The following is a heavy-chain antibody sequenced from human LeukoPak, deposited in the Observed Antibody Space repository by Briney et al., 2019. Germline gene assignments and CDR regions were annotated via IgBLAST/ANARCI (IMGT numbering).Heavy chain of an antibody. J-gene: IGHJ3*02. Sequence: PGGSLRLSCAASGFTFSSYSMNWVRRAPGKGLEWVSYISSSSNTIKYADSVKGRFTISRDNAKNSLYLQMDSLGVEDTAVYYCASGATIFGAIVDSFDIWGQGTMVTVSS. V-gene: IGHV3-48*01. CDR2: ISSSSNTI. CDR3: ASGATIFGAIVDSFDI. CDR1: GFTFSSYS. D-gene: IGHD3-3*02.